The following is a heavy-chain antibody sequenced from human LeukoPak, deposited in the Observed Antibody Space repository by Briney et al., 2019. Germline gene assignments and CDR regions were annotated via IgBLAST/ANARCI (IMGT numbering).Heavy chain of an antibody. CDR3: ARDRMGTGFGVGNFDY. CDR2: ISYDGSNK. V-gene: IGHV3-30-3*01. Sequence: GGSLRLSCAASGFTFNSYAMHWVRQAPGRGLEWVAVISYDGSNKYYADSVKGRFTISRDNSKNTLYLQMNSLRAEDTAVYYCARDRMGTGFGVGNFDYWGQGTLVTVSS. CDR1: GFTFNSYA. J-gene: IGHJ4*02. D-gene: IGHD3-3*01.